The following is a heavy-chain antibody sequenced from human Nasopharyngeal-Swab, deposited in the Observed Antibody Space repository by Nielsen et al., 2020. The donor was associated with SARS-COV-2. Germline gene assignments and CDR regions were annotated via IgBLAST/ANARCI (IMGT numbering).Heavy chain of an antibody. D-gene: IGHD4-17*01. Sequence: GESLKISCAASGFTFSSYAMSWVRQAPGKGLEWVSVISGSGGSTYYADSVKGRFTISRDNSKNTLYLQMNSLRAEDTAVYYCAKDEEYDYGDYGAYYYYYGMDVWGQGATVTVSS. J-gene: IGHJ6*02. CDR2: ISGSGGST. CDR1: GFTFSSYA. CDR3: AKDEEYDYGDYGAYYYYYGMDV. V-gene: IGHV3-23*01.